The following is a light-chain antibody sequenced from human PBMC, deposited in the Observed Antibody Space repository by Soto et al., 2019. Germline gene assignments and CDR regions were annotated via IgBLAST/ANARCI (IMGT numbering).Light chain of an antibody. CDR2: TAS. CDR1: QNILSY. J-gene: IGKJ3*01. CDR3: QQSYSSPLN. Sequence: DIQVTQSPSSLSASVGDRVTITCRASQNILSYLNWYQQRPGDAPKLLMYTASSLQSGVPSRFSGSGSGTPFTITISSRQHEDFATSFCQQSYSSPLNFGPGTTVDIK. V-gene: IGKV1-39*01.